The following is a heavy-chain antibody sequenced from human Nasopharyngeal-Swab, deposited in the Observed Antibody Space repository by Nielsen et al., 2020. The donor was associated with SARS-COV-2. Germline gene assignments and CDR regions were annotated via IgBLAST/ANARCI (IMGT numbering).Heavy chain of an antibody. CDR1: GGTFSSYA. D-gene: IGHD2-15*01. CDR3: ARVYCSGGSCYLDY. CDR2: IIPILGIA. J-gene: IGHJ4*01. Sequence: SVKVSCKASGGTFSSYAISWVRQAPGQGLEWMGRIIPILGIANYAQKFQGRVTITADKSTSTAYMELSSLRSEDTAVYYCARVYCSGGSCYLDYWGQGTLVTVSS. V-gene: IGHV1-69*04.